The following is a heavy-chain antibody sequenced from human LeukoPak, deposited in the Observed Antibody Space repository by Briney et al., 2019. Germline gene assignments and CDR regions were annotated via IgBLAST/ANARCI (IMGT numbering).Heavy chain of an antibody. CDR2: ISHSGST. CDR3: ARTGTGYSHGHLDC. V-gene: IGHV4-61*08. J-gene: IGHJ4*02. D-gene: IGHD5-18*01. CDR1: GGSISSGGYF. Sequence: SETPSLTCTVSGGSISSGGYFWTWIRQHPGKGLEWIGYISHSGSTNYIPSLKSRVTISVDTSKNQFSLRLSSVTAADTAVYYRARTGTGYSHGHLDCWGQGNLVTLSS.